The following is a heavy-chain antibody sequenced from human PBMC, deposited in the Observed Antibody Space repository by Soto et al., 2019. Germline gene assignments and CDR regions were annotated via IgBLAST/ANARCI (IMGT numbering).Heavy chain of an antibody. J-gene: IGHJ5*02. Sequence: ASVKVSCKASGYTFTSYAMHWVRQAPGQRLEWMGWINAGNGNTKYSQKFQGRVTITRDTSASTAYMELSSLRSEDTAVYYCARPAIRITMVRGVVYNWFDPWGQGTMVTVSS. CDR1: GYTFTSYA. D-gene: IGHD3-10*01. CDR3: ARPAIRITMVRGVVYNWFDP. V-gene: IGHV1-3*01. CDR2: INAGNGNT.